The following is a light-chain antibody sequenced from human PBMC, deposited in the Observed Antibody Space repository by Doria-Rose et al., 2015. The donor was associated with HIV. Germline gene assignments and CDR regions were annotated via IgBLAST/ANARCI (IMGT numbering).Light chain of an antibody. Sequence: EIVLTQSPGTLSLSPGERATLSCRASQSFSSTYLAWYQQKPGQAPSLLTYDGSTRATGIPDRFSASGSGTDFTLTISRLEPEDVAVYYCQQYGTSRGTFGQGTRLEIK. CDR2: DGS. CDR1: QSFSSTY. J-gene: IGKJ5*01. CDR3: QQYGTSRGT. V-gene: IGKV3-20*01.